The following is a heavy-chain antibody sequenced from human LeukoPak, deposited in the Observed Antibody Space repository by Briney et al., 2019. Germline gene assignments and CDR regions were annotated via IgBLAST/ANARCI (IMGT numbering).Heavy chain of an antibody. CDR3: AKDHKSYYYGSGSYYNVGY. CDR1: GFTFSSYW. J-gene: IGHJ4*02. CDR2: IKQDGSEK. V-gene: IGHV3-7*03. D-gene: IGHD3-10*01. Sequence: QPGGSLRLSCAASGFTFSSYWMSWVRQAPGKGLEWVANIKQDGSEKYYVDSVKGRFTISRDNAKNSLYLQMNSLRAEDTAVYYCAKDHKSYYYGSGSYYNVGYWGQGTLVTVSS.